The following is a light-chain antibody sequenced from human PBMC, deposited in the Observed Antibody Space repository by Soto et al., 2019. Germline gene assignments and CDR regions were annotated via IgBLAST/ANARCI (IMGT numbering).Light chain of an antibody. Sequence: EIVMTQSPATLSVSPGERVTLSCRASQSVSRNLAWYQQKPGQAPRLLIYDASTRATGTPARFSGSGSGTKFTLSISSLQSEDFAVYYCQQYNNWPITFGQGTRLEI. CDR2: DAS. CDR3: QQYNNWPIT. J-gene: IGKJ5*01. CDR1: QSVSRN. V-gene: IGKV3D-15*01.